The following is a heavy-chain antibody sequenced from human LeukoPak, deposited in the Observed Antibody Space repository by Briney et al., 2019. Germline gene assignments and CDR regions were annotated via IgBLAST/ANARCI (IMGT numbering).Heavy chain of an antibody. CDR2: INPNSGGT. Sequence: EASVKVSCKASGYTFTGYYMHWVRQAPGQGLEWMGWINPNSGGTNYAQKFQGRVTMTRDTSISTAYMELSRLRSDDTAVYYCARDSSSWYGVSGSTIPDYWGQGTLVTVSS. V-gene: IGHV1-2*02. D-gene: IGHD6-13*01. CDR1: GYTFTGYY. J-gene: IGHJ4*02. CDR3: ARDSSSWYGVSGSTIPDY.